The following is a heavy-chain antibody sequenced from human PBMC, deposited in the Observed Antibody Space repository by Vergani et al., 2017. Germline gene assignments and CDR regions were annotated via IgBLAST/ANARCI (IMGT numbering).Heavy chain of an antibody. CDR1: GGSFSGYY. D-gene: IGHD2-2*01. CDR3: ARGRLDFAGSSTIYYYMDV. Sequence: QVQLQQWGAGLLKPSETLSLTCAVYGGSFSGYYWSWIRQPPGKGLEWIGEINHSGSTNYNPSLKSRVTISVDTSKNQFSLKLSSVTAADTAVYYCARGRLDFAGSSTIYYYMDVWGKG. J-gene: IGHJ6*03. V-gene: IGHV4-34*01. CDR2: INHSGST.